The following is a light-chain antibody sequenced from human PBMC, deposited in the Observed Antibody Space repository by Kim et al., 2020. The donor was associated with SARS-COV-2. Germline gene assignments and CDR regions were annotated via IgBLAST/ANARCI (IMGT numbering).Light chain of an antibody. CDR2: GKN. Sequence: ALGETVRITCQGDSRRSYYATWYQQKPGQAPILVIYGKNNRPSGIPDRFCGSSSGNTASLTITGTQAGDEADDYCNSRDSNDNVVFGGVTQLTVL. CDR1: SRRSYY. V-gene: IGLV3-19*01. J-gene: IGLJ2*01. CDR3: NSRDSNDNVV.